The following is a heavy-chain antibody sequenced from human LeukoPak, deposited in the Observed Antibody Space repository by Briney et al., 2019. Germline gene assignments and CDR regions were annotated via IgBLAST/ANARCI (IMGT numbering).Heavy chain of an antibody. CDR2: ISGSGGST. Sequence: PGGSLRLSCAASGFTFSSYAMSWVRQAPGKGLEWVSAISGSGGSTYYADSVKGRFTISRDNSKNTLYLQMNSLRAEDTAVYYCAKDPGCGGDCYHSTYYFDYWGQGTLVTVSS. J-gene: IGHJ4*02. CDR1: GFTFSSYA. V-gene: IGHV3-23*01. D-gene: IGHD2-21*02. CDR3: AKDPGCGGDCYHSTYYFDY.